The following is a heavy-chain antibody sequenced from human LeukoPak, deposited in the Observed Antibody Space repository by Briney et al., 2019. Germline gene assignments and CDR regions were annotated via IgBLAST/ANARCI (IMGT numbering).Heavy chain of an antibody. CDR1: RYTVTELS. J-gene: IGHJ4*02. D-gene: IGHD2-21*02. Sequence: ASVKVSCKVSRYTVTELSMRWVRQAPGKGLEWMGGFDPEDGETVYAQNFQGRVTMTEDTSTDTAYMELSRLRSEDTAVYYCAGGGVTAILDYWGQGTLVTVSS. CDR3: AGGGVTAILDY. CDR2: FDPEDGET. V-gene: IGHV1-24*01.